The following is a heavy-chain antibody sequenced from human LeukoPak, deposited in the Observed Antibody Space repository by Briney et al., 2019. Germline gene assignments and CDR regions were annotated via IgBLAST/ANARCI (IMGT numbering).Heavy chain of an antibody. CDR1: GGSISSYY. CDR2: IYYSGST. Sequence: SETLSLTCTVSGGSISSYYWSWIRQPPGKGLEWIGYIYYSGSTNYNPSLKSRVTISVDTSKNQFSLKLSSVTAADTAVYYCARDGRADYDFWSGLPGYFDYWGQGTLVTVSS. D-gene: IGHD3-3*01. J-gene: IGHJ4*02. CDR3: ARDGRADYDFWSGLPGYFDY. V-gene: IGHV4-59*01.